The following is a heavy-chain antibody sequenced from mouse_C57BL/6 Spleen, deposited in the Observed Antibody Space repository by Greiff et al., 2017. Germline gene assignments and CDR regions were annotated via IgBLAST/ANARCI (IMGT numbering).Heavy chain of an antibody. CDR1: GYTFTDYE. D-gene: IGHD1-1*01. J-gene: IGHJ3*01. V-gene: IGHV1-15*01. CDR2: IDPETGGT. Sequence: QVQLKQSGAELVRPGASVTLSCKASGYTFTDYEMHWVKQTPVHGLEWIGAIDPETGGTAYNQKFKGKAILTADKSSSTAYMELRSLTSEDSAVYYCTRSENYGSSYGFAYWGQGTLVTVSA. CDR3: TRSENYGSSYGFAY.